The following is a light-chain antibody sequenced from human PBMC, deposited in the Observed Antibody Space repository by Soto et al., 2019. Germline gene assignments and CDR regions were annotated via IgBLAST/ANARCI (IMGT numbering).Light chain of an antibody. Sequence: EIVVTQSPATLSGSPGERVTLSCRASQFVSSRLAWYQQRPGQVPRLLIYDTSTSAPGISARFSGSGSGTDFTLTISRLEPEDFAVYYCQRYASSTITFGQGTKVDIK. CDR3: QRYASSTIT. CDR2: DTS. V-gene: IGKV3-20*01. J-gene: IGKJ1*01. CDR1: QFVSSR.